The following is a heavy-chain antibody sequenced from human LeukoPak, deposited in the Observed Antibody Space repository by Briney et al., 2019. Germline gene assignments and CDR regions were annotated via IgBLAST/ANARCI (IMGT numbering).Heavy chain of an antibody. D-gene: IGHD3-22*01. CDR2: ISGSGGST. CDR1: GFTFSSYA. V-gene: IGHV3-23*01. CDR3: AKGAYYYDSSGYHFDY. Sequence: PGGSLRLSCAASGFTFSSYAMSWVRQAPGKGLEWVSAISGSGGSTYYAGSVKGRFTISRDNSKNTLYLQMNSLRAEDTAVYYCAKGAYYYDSSGYHFDYWGQGTLVTVSS. J-gene: IGHJ4*02.